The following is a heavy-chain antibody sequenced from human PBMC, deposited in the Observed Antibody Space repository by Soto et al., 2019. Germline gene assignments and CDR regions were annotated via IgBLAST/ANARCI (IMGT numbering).Heavy chain of an antibody. V-gene: IGHV3-15*01. CDR1: GIILNNAW. CDR3: TRESRDSSCWYGAFDF. CDR2: TKSKVDGGAT. D-gene: IGHD6-13*01. Sequence: PGGSMRLSCAPSGIILNNAWMSWDRQAPGQAQARVGRTKSKVDGGATDYAAPVTGRFTISRDDSENTLYLQMNSLKTEDIAVYYCTRESRDSSCWYGAFDFWGQVTMVAVSS. J-gene: IGHJ3*01.